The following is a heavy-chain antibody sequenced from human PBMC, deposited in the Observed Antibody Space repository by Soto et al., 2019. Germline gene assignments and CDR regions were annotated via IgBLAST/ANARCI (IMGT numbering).Heavy chain of an antibody. CDR2: ISWDDDK. CDR1: GFSLSTRGVA. Sequence: QITLKESGPTLVRPTQTLSLTCSFSGFSLSTRGVAVGWISQPPGKALEWLALISWDDDKWYSPSLRSRLTITEDTSKNQVVLTMSHMEPVDTATYYCEHSSRGYASYLDQLGQGTLVTVSS. V-gene: IGHV2-5*02. D-gene: IGHD5-12*01. CDR3: EHSSRGYASYLDQ. J-gene: IGHJ4*02.